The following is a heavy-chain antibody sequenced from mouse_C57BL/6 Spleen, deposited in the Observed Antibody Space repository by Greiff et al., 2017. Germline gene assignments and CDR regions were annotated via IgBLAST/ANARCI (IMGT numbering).Heavy chain of an antibody. CDR2: IDPENGDT. J-gene: IGHJ4*01. CDR3: TPPMGNYFYAMDY. Sequence: VQLQQSGAELVRPGASVKLSCTASGFNIKDDYMHWVKQRPEQGLEWIGWIDPENGDTEYASKFQGKATITADTSSNTAYLQLSSLTSEDTAVXYCTPPMGNYFYAMDYWGQGTSVTVSS. CDR1: GFNIKDDY. D-gene: IGHD2-1*01. V-gene: IGHV14-4*01.